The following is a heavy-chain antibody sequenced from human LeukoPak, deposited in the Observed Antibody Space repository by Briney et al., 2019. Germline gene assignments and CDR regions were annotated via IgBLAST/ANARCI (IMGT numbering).Heavy chain of an antibody. CDR3: ARLSVGAYIDY. J-gene: IGHJ4*02. CDR1: GDSISRYY. CDR2: IYTRGST. D-gene: IGHD1-26*01. Sequence: PSETLSLTCTVWGDSISRYYWSWIRQPTGKGLEGLGRIYTRGSTNYNGSLESRVTMSVDTSKNQFSLKLSSVPAADRAVYCCARLSVGAYIDYWGQGTLVTVSS. V-gene: IGHV4-4*07.